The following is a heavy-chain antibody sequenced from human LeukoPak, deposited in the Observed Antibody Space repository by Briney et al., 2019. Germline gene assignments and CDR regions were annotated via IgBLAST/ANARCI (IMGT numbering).Heavy chain of an antibody. V-gene: IGHV3-23*01. CDR2: ISGSGGST. CDR3: AKDLATSGWYYFDC. D-gene: IGHD6-19*01. J-gene: IGHJ4*02. CDR1: GFTFSSYA. Sequence: GGSLRLSCAASGFTFSSYAMSWVRQAPGKGLEWVSAISGSGGSTYYADSVKGRFTISRDNSKNTVYLQMNSLRVEDTAIYFCAKDLATSGWYYFDCWGQGTLVTVSS.